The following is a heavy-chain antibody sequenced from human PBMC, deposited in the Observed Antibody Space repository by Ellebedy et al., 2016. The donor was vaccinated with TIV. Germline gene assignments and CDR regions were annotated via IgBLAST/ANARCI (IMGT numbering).Heavy chain of an antibody. CDR3: ATGWFPIYDSGGITDTFDI. D-gene: IGHD3-22*01. V-gene: IGHV1-24*01. Sequence: AASVKVSCKVSGYTLTELSMHWVRQAPGKGLEWMGGFDPEDGETIYAQKFQGRVTMTEDTSTDTAYMELSSLRSEETAVCYCATGWFPIYDSGGITDTFDIWGQGTMVTVSS. CDR2: FDPEDGET. CDR1: GYTLTELS. J-gene: IGHJ3*02.